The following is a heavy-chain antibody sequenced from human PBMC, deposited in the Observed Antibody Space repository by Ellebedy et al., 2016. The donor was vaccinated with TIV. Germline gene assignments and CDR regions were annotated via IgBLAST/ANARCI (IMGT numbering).Heavy chain of an antibody. J-gene: IGHJ4*02. CDR2: IIPILGIA. D-gene: IGHD6-19*01. CDR1: GGTFSSYA. Sequence: AASVKVSCKASGGTFSSYAISWVRQAPGQGLEWMGRIIPILGIANYAQKFQGRVTITADKSTSTAYMELSSLRSEDTAVYYCARVNSSGWSGLSYSFDYWGQGTLVTVSS. V-gene: IGHV1-69*04. CDR3: ARVNSSGWSGLSYSFDY.